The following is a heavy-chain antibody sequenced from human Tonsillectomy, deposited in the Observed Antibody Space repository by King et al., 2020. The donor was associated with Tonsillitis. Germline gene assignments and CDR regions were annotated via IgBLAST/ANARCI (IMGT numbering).Heavy chain of an antibody. CDR3: AKDWYFGSSNSYNYDMHV. J-gene: IGHJ6*02. CDR2: ISGGGGTT. V-gene: IGHV3-23*04. Sequence: VQLVESGGGLVQPGGSLRLSCAASGFSFSNYAMSWVRQAPGKGLEWVSTISGGGGTTYYADSVRGRFTISRDNSKNTLYLQMNSLRAEDTAVYYCAKDWYFGSSNSYNYDMHVWGQGTTVTVSS. CDR1: GFSFSNYA. D-gene: IGHD3-22*01.